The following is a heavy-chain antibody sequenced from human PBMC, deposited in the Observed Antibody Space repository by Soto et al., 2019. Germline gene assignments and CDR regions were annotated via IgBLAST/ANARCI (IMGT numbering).Heavy chain of an antibody. CDR3: ATGRVLYGSEY. CDR2: IYHTESTTY. V-gene: IGHV4-59*03. Sequence: QVQLQESGPGLVKPSETLSLTCTVSGGSISSYYWSWIRQPPGGGLQWIGYIYHTESTTYNYNPSLKIRVTISLDTSKNQFSLKLTSVTAADTAVYYCATGRVLYGSEYWGQGTLVTVSS. J-gene: IGHJ4*02. D-gene: IGHD3-10*01. CDR1: GGSISSYY.